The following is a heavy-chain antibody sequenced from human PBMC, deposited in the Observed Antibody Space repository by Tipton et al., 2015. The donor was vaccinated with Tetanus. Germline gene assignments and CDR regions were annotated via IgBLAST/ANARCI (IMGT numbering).Heavy chain of an antibody. Sequence: TLSLTCVVSGGPIRGYYWSWIRQPPGKELEWIGWIYYSGSTKYNPSLKSRVTMSVDTSKRQFSLKLNSVTAADTAVYYCARGWGSSWYYFDYWGQGILVTVSS. V-gene: IGHV4-59*12. CDR3: ARGWGSSWYYFDY. D-gene: IGHD6-13*01. CDR1: GGPIRGYY. CDR2: IYYSGST. J-gene: IGHJ4*02.